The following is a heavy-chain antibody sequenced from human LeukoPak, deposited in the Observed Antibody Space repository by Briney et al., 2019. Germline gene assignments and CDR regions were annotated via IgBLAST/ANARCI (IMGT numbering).Heavy chain of an antibody. CDR2: IYPGDSDT. V-gene: IGHV5-51*01. CDR1: GYSFSSYW. CDR3: ARRGEAMDPFDY. D-gene: IGHD5-18*01. Sequence: GESLKISCKGSGYSFSSYWIAWVRQTPGKGLEWMGIIYPGDSDTRYSPSFQGQVTISADKSINTAYLQWSSLKASDTAIYYCARRGEAMDPFDYWGQGTLVTVSS. J-gene: IGHJ4*02.